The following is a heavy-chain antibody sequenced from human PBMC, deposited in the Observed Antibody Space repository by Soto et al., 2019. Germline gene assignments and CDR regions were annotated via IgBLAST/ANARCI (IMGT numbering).Heavy chain of an antibody. Sequence: EVQLEESGGDLVQPGGSLRLSCAASGFTLSAYWMTWVRQAPGKGLEWVANINRDGSKKSYLDSVKGRFTICRDNVGNSLYHQTDRLRADGTAIYFCARDVSPGSSSLYLDAFDIWGQGTMVTVSS. D-gene: IGHD6-13*01. V-gene: IGHV3-7*05. CDR1: GFTLSAYW. CDR3: ARDVSPGSSSLYLDAFDI. CDR2: INRDGSKK. J-gene: IGHJ3*02.